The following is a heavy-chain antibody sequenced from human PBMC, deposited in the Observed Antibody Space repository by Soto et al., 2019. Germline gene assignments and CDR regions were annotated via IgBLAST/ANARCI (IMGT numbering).Heavy chain of an antibody. D-gene: IGHD3-3*01. CDR3: ARGGGVGVAGSAAFDM. CDR2: INPSTGSA. J-gene: IGHJ3*02. V-gene: IGHV1-2*02. Sequence: QLHLVQSGAVLKKPGASVTVSCSASGYPVTAYYMHLVRQAPGRGLEWMGGINPSTGSAKYTQTFQGRVTMTRDTSTSTVFMELSGLTSEDPAVFYCARGGGVGVAGSAAFDMWGQGTLVTVSS. CDR1: GYPVTAYY.